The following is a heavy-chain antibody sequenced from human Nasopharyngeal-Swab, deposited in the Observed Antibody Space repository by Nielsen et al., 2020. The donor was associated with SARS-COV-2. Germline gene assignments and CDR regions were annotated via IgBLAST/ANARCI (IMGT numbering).Heavy chain of an antibody. CDR2: INPSGGST. D-gene: IGHD3-10*01. J-gene: IGHJ6*02. Sequence: ASVKVSCKAPGYTFTSYYMHWVRQAPGQGLEWMGIINPSGGSTSYAQKFQGRVTITADESTSTAYMELSSLRSEDTAVYYCARKRRGYYYYGMDVWGQGTTVTVSS. CDR3: ARKRRGYYYYGMDV. CDR1: GYTFTSYY. V-gene: IGHV1-46*01.